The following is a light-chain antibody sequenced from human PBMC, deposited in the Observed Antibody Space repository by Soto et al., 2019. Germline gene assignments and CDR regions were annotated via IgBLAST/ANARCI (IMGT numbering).Light chain of an antibody. CDR1: SSNIGAGYD. CDR3: QSYDSSLSGSV. CDR2: GNT. J-gene: IGLJ2*01. Sequence: QSVLTQPPSVSGAPGQRVTISCTGSSSNIGAGYDVHWYLQLPGAAPKLLMYGNTNRPSGVPDRFSGSKSGTSASLAITGLQAEDEADYYCQSYDSSLSGSVFGGGTKLTVL. V-gene: IGLV1-40*01.